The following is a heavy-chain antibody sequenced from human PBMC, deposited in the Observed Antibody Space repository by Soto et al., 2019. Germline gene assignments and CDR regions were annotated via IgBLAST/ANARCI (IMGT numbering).Heavy chain of an antibody. D-gene: IGHD5-12*01. Sequence: GESLKISCKASGYSFTKYLIGWVRQMPGKGLDRMAIIYPDESDTRYSPSFQGQVTISADKSISTAYLQWSSLKASDTAMYYCVRMGFSGGGYLSYYYYGMDIRGQGTTVTVSS. V-gene: IGHV5-51*01. CDR2: IYPDESDT. CDR3: VRMGFSGGGYLSYYYYGMDI. CDR1: GYSFTKYL. J-gene: IGHJ6*02.